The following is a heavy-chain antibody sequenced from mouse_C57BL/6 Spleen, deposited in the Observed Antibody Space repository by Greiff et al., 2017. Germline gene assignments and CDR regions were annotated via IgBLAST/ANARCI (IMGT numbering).Heavy chain of an antibody. CDR1: GYTFTSYW. V-gene: IGHV1-53*01. Sequence: VQLQQSGTELVKPGASVELSCKASGYTFTSYWMHWVKQRPGQGLEWIGNINPSNGGTNYNEKFKSKATLTVDKSSSTAYMQLSSLTSEDSAVYYCARGGGHYGNYVNAMDYWGQGTSVTVSS. CDR2: INPSNGGT. J-gene: IGHJ4*01. D-gene: IGHD2-1*01. CDR3: ARGGGHYGNYVNAMDY.